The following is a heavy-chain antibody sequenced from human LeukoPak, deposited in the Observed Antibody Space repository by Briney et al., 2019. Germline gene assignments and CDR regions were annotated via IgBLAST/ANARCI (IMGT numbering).Heavy chain of an antibody. D-gene: IGHD4-17*01. CDR3: ARVRTDYGAYDAFDI. V-gene: IGHV1-2*02. CDR2: INPNSGGT. Sequence: ASVKVSCKASGYTFTGYYMHWARQAPGQGLEWMGWINPNSGGTNYAQKFQGRVTMTRDTSISTAYMELSRLRSDDTAVYYCARVRTDYGAYDAFDIWGQGTMVTVSS. J-gene: IGHJ3*02. CDR1: GYTFTGYY.